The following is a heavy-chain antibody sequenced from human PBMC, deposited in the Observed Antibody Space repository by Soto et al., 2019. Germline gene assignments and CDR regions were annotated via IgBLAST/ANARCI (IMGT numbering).Heavy chain of an antibody. D-gene: IGHD3-22*01. CDR1: GFTFSTYV. V-gene: IGHV3-30*03. CDR2: ISFDESKK. CDR3: ARDQLERGSYHYDSSSYPPDS. J-gene: IGHJ4*02. Sequence: QVQLVESGGGVVQPGRSLRLSCAASGFTFSTYVMHWVRQAPGKGLEWVAVISFDESKKYYADSVKGRFTISRDNSKNTLYLQMNSLRAEDTAVYYCARDQLERGSYHYDSSSYPPDSWGQGTLVTVSS.